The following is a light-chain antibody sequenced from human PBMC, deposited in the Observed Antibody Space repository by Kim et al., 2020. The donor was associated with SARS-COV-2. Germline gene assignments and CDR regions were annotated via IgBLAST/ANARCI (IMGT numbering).Light chain of an antibody. V-gene: IGLV2-14*03. Sequence: QSALTQPASVSGSPGQSITISCSGTRSDIGHSNYVSWYQHYPGKAPKLMIYSGTKWPSGVSDRFSGSKSGNAASLTISGLQAQDEADYYCSSLTSDSSLVFGGGTQLTVL. CDR2: SGT. CDR3: SSLTSDSSLV. CDR1: RSDIGHSNY. J-gene: IGLJ3*02.